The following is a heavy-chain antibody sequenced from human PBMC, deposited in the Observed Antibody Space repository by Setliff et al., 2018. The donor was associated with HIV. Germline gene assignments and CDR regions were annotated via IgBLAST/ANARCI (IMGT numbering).Heavy chain of an antibody. CDR3: ARDGEGGYYEK. Sequence: ASVKVSCKAFGYTFTTYSLHWVRQAPGQSLEWMGWINVGKGDTKYSQVFRGRVTMTRDTSTSTVYMELTGLRSEDTAMYYCARDGEGGYYEKWGQGTLVTV. J-gene: IGHJ4*02. CDR1: GYTFTTYS. CDR2: INVGKGDT. V-gene: IGHV1-3*03. D-gene: IGHD3-22*01.